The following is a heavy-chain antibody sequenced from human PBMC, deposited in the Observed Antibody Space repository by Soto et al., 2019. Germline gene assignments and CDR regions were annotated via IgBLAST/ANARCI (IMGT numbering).Heavy chain of an antibody. D-gene: IGHD4-17*01. J-gene: IGHJ4*02. CDR2: ISYDGSNK. CDR3: AKDEGTVTLLSYYFDY. CDR1: GFTFSSYG. V-gene: IGHV3-30*18. Sequence: PGGSLRLACAASGFTFSSYGMHWVRQAPGKGLEWVAVISYDGSNKYYADSVKGRFTISRDNSKNTLYLQMNSLRAEDTAVYYCAKDEGTVTLLSYYFDYWGQGTLVTVSS.